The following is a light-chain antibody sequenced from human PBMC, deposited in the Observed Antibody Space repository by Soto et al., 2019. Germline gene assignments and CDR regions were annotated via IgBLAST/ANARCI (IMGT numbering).Light chain of an antibody. V-gene: IGKV3-20*01. CDR3: QQYGSSYS. J-gene: IGKJ2*01. CDR1: QTVSSSY. CDR2: GAS. Sequence: EIVLTQSPGTLSLSPGERATLSCRASQTVSSSYLAWYQQQPGQAPRLLIYGASSRATGIPDRFSCSGSGIDFILTTSRLEPEDFAVYFCQQYGSSYSFGQGNKLAIK.